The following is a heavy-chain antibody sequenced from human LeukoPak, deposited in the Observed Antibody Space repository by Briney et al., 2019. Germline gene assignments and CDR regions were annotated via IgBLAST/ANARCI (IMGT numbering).Heavy chain of an antibody. V-gene: IGHV3-48*03. J-gene: IGHJ4*02. CDR2: ISSSGSTI. CDR1: GFTFSSYE. D-gene: IGHD5-12*01. Sequence: GGSLRLSCAASGFTFSSYEMNWVRQAPGKGLEWVSYISSSGSTIYYADSVKGRFTISRDNAKNSLYLQMNSLRAEDTAIYYCAKDRYSDNVYYFDYWGQGTQVTVSS. CDR3: AKDRYSDNVYYFDY.